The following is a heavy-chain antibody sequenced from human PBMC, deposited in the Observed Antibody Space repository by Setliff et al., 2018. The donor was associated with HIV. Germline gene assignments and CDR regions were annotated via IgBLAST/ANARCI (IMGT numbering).Heavy chain of an antibody. D-gene: IGHD3-10*01. V-gene: IGHV3-30*07. CDR1: GFIFSSYA. CDR2: MSYDGNNK. CDR3: ARLSRGGGDYFDY. Sequence: HPGGSLRLSCAASGFIFSSYAMHWVRQAPGKGLEWVAVMSYDGNNKYYADSVKGRFTISRDNSKDTLFLQMNSLRAEDTAIYYCARLSRGGGDYFDYWGQGTLVTVSS. J-gene: IGHJ4*02.